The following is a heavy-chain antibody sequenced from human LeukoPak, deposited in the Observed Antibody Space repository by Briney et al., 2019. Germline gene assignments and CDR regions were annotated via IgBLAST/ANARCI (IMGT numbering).Heavy chain of an antibody. J-gene: IGHJ4*02. D-gene: IGHD6-19*01. CDR2: IIPSFGTA. CDR1: GGTFSSYA. Sequence: SVKVSCKASGGTFSSYAISWVRQAAGQGLEWMGVIIPSFGTANYAQKFQGRVTITADRSTSTAYMELSRLRSEDTAVYYCAGRIAVAGTSGTLDDHWGQGTLVTVSS. CDR3: AGRIAVAGTSGTLDDH. V-gene: IGHV1-69*06.